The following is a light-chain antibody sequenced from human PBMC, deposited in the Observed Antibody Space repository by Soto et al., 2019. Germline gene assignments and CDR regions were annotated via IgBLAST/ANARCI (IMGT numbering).Light chain of an antibody. CDR1: SSDIGGHNY. Sequence: QSALTQPASVSGSPGQSITVSCTGTSSDIGGHNYVSWYQQHPGKVPKLIIYEVSNRPSGVSNRFSGSKSGNTASLTVSGLQDEDEADYYCSSYTTPSTVVFGGGTKLTVL. J-gene: IGLJ3*02. CDR3: SSYTTPSTVV. CDR2: EVS. V-gene: IGLV2-14*01.